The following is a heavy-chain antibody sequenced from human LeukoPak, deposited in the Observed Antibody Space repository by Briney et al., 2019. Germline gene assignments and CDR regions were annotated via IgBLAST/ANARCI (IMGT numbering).Heavy chain of an antibody. CDR2: ISSSADTI. CDR3: AREAQIITMVRGYFDY. V-gene: IGHV3-11*04. CDR1: GFTFSDYY. J-gene: IGHJ4*02. D-gene: IGHD3-10*01. Sequence: GGSLRLSCVASGFTFSDYYMSWIRQTPGKGLEWVSYISSSADTIYYTDSVKGRFTISRDNAKNSLFLQMNSLRPEDTAVYYCAREAQIITMVRGYFDYWGQGTLVTVSS.